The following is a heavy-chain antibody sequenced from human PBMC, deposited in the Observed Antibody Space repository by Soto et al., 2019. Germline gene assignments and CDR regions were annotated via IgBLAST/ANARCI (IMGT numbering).Heavy chain of an antibody. J-gene: IGHJ3*02. CDR3: ARTQLGTFDI. CDR1: GGSMSSYY. V-gene: IGHV4-59*01. CDR2: IYHSGST. Sequence: TSETLSLTCTVSGGSMSSYYWSWIRQPPGKGLEWIGYIYHSGSTNYNPSLKSRVTILVDTSENQFSLKLTSVTAADTAVYYCARTQLGTFDIWGQGTMVTVSS. D-gene: IGHD3-16*01.